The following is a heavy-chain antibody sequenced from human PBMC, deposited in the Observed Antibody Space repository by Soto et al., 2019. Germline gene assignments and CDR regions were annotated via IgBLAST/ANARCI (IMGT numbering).Heavy chain of an antibody. D-gene: IGHD3-3*01. CDR2: IYNSGST. J-gene: IGHJ6*02. V-gene: IGHV4-30-4*08. CDR1: GGSISSGDYF. CDR3: ARRGMYSDFWSGYSSYYYYGMDV. Sequence: LSLTCTVSGGSISSGDYFWSWIRQPPGKVMEWIGYIYNSGSTYYNPSLKSRLTISVDTSKNQFSLKLSSVTAADTAVYYCARRGMYSDFWSGYSSYYYYGMDVWGRGTTVTVSS.